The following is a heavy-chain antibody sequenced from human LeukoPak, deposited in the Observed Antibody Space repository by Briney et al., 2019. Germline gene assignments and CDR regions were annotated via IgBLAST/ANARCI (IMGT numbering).Heavy chain of an antibody. V-gene: IGHV3-74*01. CDR1: RFTFSTYW. CDR2: INSDGSST. Sequence: GGSLRLSCAASRFTFSTYWMHWVRQAPGKGLVWVSRINSDGSSTGYADSVKGRFTISRDNAKNTLYLQMNSLRAEDTALYYCARNKKGDRYTYGHDSWGQGTLVTVSS. CDR3: ARNKKGDRYTYGHDS. J-gene: IGHJ4*02. D-gene: IGHD5-18*01.